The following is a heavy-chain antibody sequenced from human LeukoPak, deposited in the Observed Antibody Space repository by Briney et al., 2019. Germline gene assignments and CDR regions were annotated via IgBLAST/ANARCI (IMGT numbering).Heavy chain of an antibody. CDR1: GYTFTGYY. J-gene: IGHJ5*02. D-gene: IGHD5-12*01. Sequence: GASVKVSCKASGYTFTGYYMHGVRQARGKGLEWMGWINPNSGGTKYAQKFQGRVTMTRDTSISTAYMELSRLRSDDTAVYYCARCLKRARLRLSHYNWFDPWGQGTLVTVSS. V-gene: IGHV1-2*02. CDR2: INPNSGGT. CDR3: ARCLKRARLRLSHYNWFDP.